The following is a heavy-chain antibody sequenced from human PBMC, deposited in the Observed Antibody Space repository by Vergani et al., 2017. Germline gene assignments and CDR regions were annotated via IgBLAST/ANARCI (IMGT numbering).Heavy chain of an antibody. V-gene: IGHV3-7*01. CDR3: AREIGDYGDYGYYFDY. J-gene: IGHJ4*02. CDR2: KKQDGSEK. CDR1: GFTFSSYW. Sequence: EVQLVESGGGLVQPGGSLRLSCAASGFTFSSYWMSWVRQAPGKGLEWVANKKQDGSEKYYVDSVKGRLTISRDNAKNSLYLQMNSLRAEDTAVYYCAREIGDYGDYGYYFDYWGQGTLVTVSS. D-gene: IGHD4-17*01.